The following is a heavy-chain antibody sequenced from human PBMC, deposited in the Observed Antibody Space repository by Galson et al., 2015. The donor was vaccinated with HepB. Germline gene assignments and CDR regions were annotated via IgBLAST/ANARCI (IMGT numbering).Heavy chain of an antibody. V-gene: IGHV3-33*06. CDR1: GFIFTHYG. D-gene: IGHD3-16*01. CDR3: AKDWGLGV. J-gene: IGHJ3*01. CDR2: IWYDGSKK. Sequence: SLRLSCAASGFIFTHYGMHWVRQAPGKGLEWAAVIWYDGSKKYYADSVRGRFTISRDNSKNTLYLQMNSLRVEDTALYYCAKDWGLGVWGQGTMVTVSS.